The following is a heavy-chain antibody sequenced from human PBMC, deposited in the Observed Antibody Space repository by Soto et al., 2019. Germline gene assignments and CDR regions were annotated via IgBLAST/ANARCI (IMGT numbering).Heavy chain of an antibody. CDR2: IYYSGST. CDR3: ARDAPSYGGNGVRCYGMAV. D-gene: IGHD4-17*01. J-gene: IGHJ6*02. Sequence: QVQLQESGPGLVTPSQTLSLTCTVSGGSISSGDYYWSWIRQPPGKGLECIGYIYYSGSTYANPTLKRRANISVDTSKNQFSLSLSSVTAADTAVYYCARDAPSYGGNGVRCYGMAVWGHGTTVIVS. CDR1: GGSISSGDYY. V-gene: IGHV4-30-4*01.